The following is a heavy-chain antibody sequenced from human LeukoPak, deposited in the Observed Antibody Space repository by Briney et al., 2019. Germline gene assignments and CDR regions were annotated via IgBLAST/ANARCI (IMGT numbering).Heavy chain of an antibody. D-gene: IGHD2-8*01. J-gene: IGHJ4*02. V-gene: IGHV3-23*01. CDR3: RIMVYARELDN. Sequence: GGSLRLSCAASGFTFSSYAMSWVRQAPGKGLEWVAGISGSGGYRYYGDSVKGRFTISRDNPQNELYLQMNSLRAEDTAVYYCRIMVYARELDNRGQGTLVTVSS. CDR2: ISGSGGYR. CDR1: GFTFSSYA.